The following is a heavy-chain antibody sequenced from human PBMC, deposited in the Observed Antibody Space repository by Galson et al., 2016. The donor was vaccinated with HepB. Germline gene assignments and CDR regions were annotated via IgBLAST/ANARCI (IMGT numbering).Heavy chain of an antibody. J-gene: IGHJ5*02. CDR2: ISGDGITT. Sequence: SLRLSCAASGFTFSTYAMTWVRQSPGKGLEWVSTISGDGITTYYADSVKGRFTISRDDSKNTVYLQMERLRAEDTAIYYCAKDRDTTSTNCHHPYFDPRGQGALVTVSS. D-gene: IGHD2-8*01. CDR1: GFTFSTYA. CDR3: AKDRDTTSTNCHHPYFDP. V-gene: IGHV3-23*01.